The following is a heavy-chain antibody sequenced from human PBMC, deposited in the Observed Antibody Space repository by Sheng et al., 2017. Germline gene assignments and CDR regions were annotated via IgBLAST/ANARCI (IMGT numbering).Heavy chain of an antibody. CDR3: ARSGYSSSHAFDL. D-gene: IGHD5-18*01. CDR1: GFTFSIYP. J-gene: IGHJ3*01. Sequence: EVQLVESGGGLVKPRGSLRLSCEASGFTFSIYPMSWVRQAPGKGLQWLSTINSLSTSIYYADSVKGRFTISRDNAKNSLFLQLSSLRVEDTATYYCARSGYSSSHAFDLWAKGHWSPSLQ. V-gene: IGHV3-21*01. CDR2: INSLSTSI.